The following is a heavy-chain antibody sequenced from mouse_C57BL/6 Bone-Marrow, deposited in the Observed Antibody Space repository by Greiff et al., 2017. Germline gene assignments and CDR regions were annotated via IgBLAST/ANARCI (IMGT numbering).Heavy chain of an antibody. CDR2: IYPRSGNT. Sequence: VKLQESGAELARPGASVKLSCKASGFTFTSYGISWVKQRPGQGLEWIGEIYPRSGNTYYNEKFKGKATLTADKSSSTAYLERRSLPSEDSAVYFGARSITTVVGTGYDYWGQGTTLTVSS. CDR1: GFTFTSYG. D-gene: IGHD1-1*01. CDR3: ARSITTVVGTGYDY. J-gene: IGHJ2*01. V-gene: IGHV1-81*01.